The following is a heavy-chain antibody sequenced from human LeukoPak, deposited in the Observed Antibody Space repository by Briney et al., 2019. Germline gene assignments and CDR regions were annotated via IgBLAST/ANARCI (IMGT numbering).Heavy chain of an antibody. CDR2: INHSGST. Sequence: SGTLSLTCAVYGGSFSGYYWSWIRQPPGKGLEWIGEINHSGSTNYNPSLKSRVTISVDTSKNQFSLKLSSVTAADTAVYYCARASVPAVDTHVFDYWGQGTLVTVSS. J-gene: IGHJ4*02. CDR3: ARASVPAVDTHVFDY. D-gene: IGHD5-18*01. CDR1: GGSFSGYY. V-gene: IGHV4-34*01.